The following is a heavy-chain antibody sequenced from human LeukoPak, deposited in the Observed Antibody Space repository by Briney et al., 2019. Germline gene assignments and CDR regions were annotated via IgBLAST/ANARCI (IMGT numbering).Heavy chain of an antibody. CDR1: GGSISSSSYY. Sequence: PSETLSLTCTVSGGSISSSSYYWGWIRQPPGKGLEWIGSIYYSGNTYYNPSLKSRVTIYVDTSKNQFSLKLSSVTAADTAVYYCARRTSRYYMDVWGKGTTVTVSS. CDR2: IYYSGNT. V-gene: IGHV4-39*01. D-gene: IGHD2-2*01. CDR3: ARRTSRYYMDV. J-gene: IGHJ6*03.